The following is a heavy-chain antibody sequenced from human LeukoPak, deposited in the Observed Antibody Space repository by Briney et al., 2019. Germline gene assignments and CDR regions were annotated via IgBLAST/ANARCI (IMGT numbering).Heavy chain of an antibody. Sequence: GGSLRLSCAASGFTFSNYGMHWVRQAPGKGLXXVAVIWYDGSNKYYADSVKGRFIISRDNSKNTLYLQMNSLRAEDTAVYYCARDISGYYYFDYWGQGTLVTVSS. CDR2: IWYDGSNK. CDR3: ARDISGYYYFDY. CDR1: GFTFSNYG. V-gene: IGHV3-33*01. J-gene: IGHJ4*02. D-gene: IGHD3-22*01.